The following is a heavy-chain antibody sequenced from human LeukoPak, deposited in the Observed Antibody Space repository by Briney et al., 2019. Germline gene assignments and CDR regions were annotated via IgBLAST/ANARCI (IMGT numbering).Heavy chain of an antibody. CDR1: GGTFSSYA. D-gene: IGHD3-22*01. Sequence: SVKVSCKASGGTFSSYAISWVRQAPGQGLEWMGGIIPIFGTANYAQKFQGRVTITADESTSTAYMELSSLRSADTAVYYCARADSSGYYLSDCWGQGTLVTVSS. CDR2: IIPIFGTA. V-gene: IGHV1-69*01. CDR3: ARADSSGYYLSDC. J-gene: IGHJ4*02.